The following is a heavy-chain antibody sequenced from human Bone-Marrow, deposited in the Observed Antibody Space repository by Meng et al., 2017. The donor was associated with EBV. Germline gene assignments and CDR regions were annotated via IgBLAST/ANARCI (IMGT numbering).Heavy chain of an antibody. D-gene: IGHD4-11*01. J-gene: IGHJ4*02. V-gene: IGHV1-69*14. CDR3: ARGGSKTLPTPFDF. CDR1: GDTLRSSA. Sequence: QFHMVLSEAEVEETGAWVKYSFKALGDTLRSSAVSWVRQAPGQGLEWMGAIILIIETPNYAQKFQDRVTITAEKSTNTVYMELTSLRSEDTAVYYCARGGSKTLPTPFDFWGQGTLVTVSS. CDR2: IILIIETP.